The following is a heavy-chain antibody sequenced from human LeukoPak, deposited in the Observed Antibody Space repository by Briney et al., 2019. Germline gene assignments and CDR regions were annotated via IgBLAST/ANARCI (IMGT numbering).Heavy chain of an antibody. J-gene: IGHJ4*02. D-gene: IGHD6-19*01. Sequence: GSLRLSCAASGFTVSSNYMSWIRQPPGKGLEWIGYIYYSGSTNYNPSLKSRVTISVDTSKNQFSLKLSSVTAADTAVYYCARRGSGWYYFDYWGQGTLVTVSS. CDR2: IYYSGST. V-gene: IGHV4-59*08. CDR1: GFTVSSNY. CDR3: ARRGSGWYYFDY.